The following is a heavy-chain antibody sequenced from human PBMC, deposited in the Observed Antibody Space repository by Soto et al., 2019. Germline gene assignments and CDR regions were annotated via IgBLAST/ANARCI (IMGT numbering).Heavy chain of an antibody. CDR1: GFTFSSYA. Sequence: EVQLLESGGGLVQPGGSLRLSCAASGFTFSSYAMSWVRQAPGKGLEWVSAISGSGGSTYYADSVKGRFTISRDNSKHTLYLQMNSRRAEDTAVYYCAKDLAITMVRGVMVAFDIWGQGTMVTVSS. CDR2: ISGSGGST. D-gene: IGHD3-10*01. CDR3: AKDLAITMVRGVMVAFDI. V-gene: IGHV3-23*01. J-gene: IGHJ3*02.